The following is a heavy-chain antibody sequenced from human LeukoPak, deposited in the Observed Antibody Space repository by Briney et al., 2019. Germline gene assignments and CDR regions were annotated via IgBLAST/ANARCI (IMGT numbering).Heavy chain of an antibody. CDR3: ARDSSHYLGSSDY. CDR1: GFTFSNYP. CDR2: ISESGDVT. D-gene: IGHD6-6*01. V-gene: IGHV3-23*01. Sequence: GGSLRLSCEASGFTFSNYPMRWVRQAPGRGLEWVSVISESGDVTHYADAMKGRFTISRDNAKNTLNLQMNSLRAEDTAIYYCARDSSHYLGSSDYWGQGTLVTVSS. J-gene: IGHJ4*02.